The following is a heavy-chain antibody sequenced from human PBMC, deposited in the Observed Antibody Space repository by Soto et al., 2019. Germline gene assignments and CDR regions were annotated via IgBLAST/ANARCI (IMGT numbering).Heavy chain of an antibody. CDR3: ARDRYEAMVTTFDY. Sequence: ASVKVSCKASGYTFTSYGISWVRQAPGQGLEWMGWISAYNGNTNYAQKLQGRVTMTTDTSASTAYMELRSLRSDDTAVYYCARDRYEAMVTTFDYWGQGTLVTVSS. J-gene: IGHJ4*02. V-gene: IGHV1-18*04. CDR1: GYTFTSYG. CDR2: ISAYNGNT. D-gene: IGHD4-17*01.